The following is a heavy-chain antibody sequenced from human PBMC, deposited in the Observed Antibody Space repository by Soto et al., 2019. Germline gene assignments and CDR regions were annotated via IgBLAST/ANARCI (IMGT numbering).Heavy chain of an antibody. Sequence: EVQLLESGGGLVQPGGSLRLSCAASGFTFSSYAMSWVRQAPGKGREWVSSISTSGGSTYYADSVKGRFTISRDNSNNTLYLQLTSLRAEDTAVYYCSLSDRYYGMDVWGLGTTVTVSS. CDR1: GFTFSSYA. CDR2: ISTSGGST. CDR3: SLSDRYYGMDV. V-gene: IGHV3-23*01. J-gene: IGHJ6*02.